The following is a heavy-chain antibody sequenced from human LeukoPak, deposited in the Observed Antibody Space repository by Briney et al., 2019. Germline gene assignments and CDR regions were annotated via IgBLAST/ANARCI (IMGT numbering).Heavy chain of an antibody. CDR3: ARAWLFTSVRFAY. V-gene: IGHV4-61*02. D-gene: IGHD2-21*01. J-gene: IGHJ4*01. Sequence: SRTLALTCAGSGCSIGSLNNHWIWIRQPAGKGLEGIGRIYCRWNPNYNTSLKSRVTISIDTSKNQYSLKLTAVTAADTAVYYCARAWLFTSVRFAYWGGGAPVTVSS. CDR1: GCSIGSLNNH. CDR2: IYCRWNP.